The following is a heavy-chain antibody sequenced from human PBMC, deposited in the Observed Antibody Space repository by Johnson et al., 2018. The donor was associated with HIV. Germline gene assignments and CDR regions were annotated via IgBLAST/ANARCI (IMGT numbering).Heavy chain of an antibody. CDR2: ISWNSGSI. CDR1: GFTFDDYA. D-gene: IGHD3-10*01. J-gene: IGHJ3*02. CDR3: ARANYYHN. V-gene: IGHV3-9*01. Sequence: VQLVESGGGLVQPGRSLRLSCAASGFTFDDYAMHWVRQAPGKGLEWVSGISWNSGSIGYVDSVKGRFTISRDNAENSLYLQMNSLRAEDTAVYYCARANYYHNWGQGTMVTVSS.